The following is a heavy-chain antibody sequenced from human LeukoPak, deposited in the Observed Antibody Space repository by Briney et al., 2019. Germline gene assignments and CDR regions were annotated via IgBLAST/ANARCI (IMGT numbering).Heavy chain of an antibody. CDR1: RNSFITSW. J-gene: IGHJ4*02. CDR2: IYPDDSDT. CDR3: ARALTGTLFFDS. D-gene: IGHD6-19*01. V-gene: IGHV5-51*01. Sequence: GESLKISCKDSRNSFITSWIGWVRQMPGQGLEWMGTIYPDDSDTRYSPSFQGQVTISADKSISTAYLHWRSLKASDTAMYYCARALTGTLFFDSWGQGTLVTVSS.